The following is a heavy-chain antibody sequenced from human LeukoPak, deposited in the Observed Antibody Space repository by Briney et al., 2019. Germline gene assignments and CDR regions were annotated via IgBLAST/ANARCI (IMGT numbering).Heavy chain of an antibody. CDR2: ISSSSSYI. CDR1: GFTFSSYS. V-gene: IGHV3-21*01. CDR3: ARDQADTAMVPPYFDY. Sequence: GGSLRLFCAASGFTFSSYSMNWVRQAPGKGLEWVSSISSSSSYIYYADSVKGRFTISRDNAKNSLYLQMNSLRAEDTAVYYCARDQADTAMVPPYFDYWGQGTLVTVSS. J-gene: IGHJ4*02. D-gene: IGHD5-18*01.